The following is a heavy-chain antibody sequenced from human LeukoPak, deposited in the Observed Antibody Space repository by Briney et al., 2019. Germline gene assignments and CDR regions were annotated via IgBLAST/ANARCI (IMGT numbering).Heavy chain of an antibody. CDR2: INSDGSST. V-gene: IGHV3-74*01. CDR1: GFTFSRYS. Sequence: GGSLRLSCAASGFTFSRYSMNWVRQAPGKGLVWVSRINSDGSSTSYADSVKGRFTISRDNAKNTLYLQMNSLRAEDTAVYYCARTTNEGNSDSSAFDYWGQGTLVTVSS. J-gene: IGHJ4*02. CDR3: ARTTNEGNSDSSAFDY. D-gene: IGHD6-19*01.